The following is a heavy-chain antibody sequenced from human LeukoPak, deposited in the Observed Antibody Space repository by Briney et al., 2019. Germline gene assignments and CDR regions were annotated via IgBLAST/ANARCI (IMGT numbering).Heavy chain of an antibody. J-gene: IGHJ4*02. V-gene: IGHV3-23*01. CDR1: GLTFSSYA. Sequence: PGGSLRLSCAASGLTFSSYAMSWVRQAPGKGLEWVSAISGSGGSTYYADSVRGRFTISRENSKNTVYLQMNSLRAEDTAVYYCAKDGYDSGAYHTSHYWGQGTLVTVSS. CDR3: AKDGYDSGAYHTSHY. D-gene: IGHD3-22*01. CDR2: ISGSGGST.